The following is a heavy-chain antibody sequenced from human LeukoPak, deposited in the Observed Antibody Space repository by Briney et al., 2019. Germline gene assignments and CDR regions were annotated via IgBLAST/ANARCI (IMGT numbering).Heavy chain of an antibody. CDR1: GGTFSSYA. Sequence: GASVKVSCKASGGTFSSYAISWVRQAPGQGLEWMGWISAYNGNTNYAQKLQGRVTMTTDTSTSTAYMELRSLRSDDTAVYYCAFMLYSSNSSWGQGTLVTVSS. V-gene: IGHV1-18*01. J-gene: IGHJ4*02. CDR2: ISAYNGNT. D-gene: IGHD6-19*01. CDR3: AFMLYSSNSS.